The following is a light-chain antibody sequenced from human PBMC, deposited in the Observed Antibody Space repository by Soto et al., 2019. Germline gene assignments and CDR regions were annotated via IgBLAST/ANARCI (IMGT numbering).Light chain of an antibody. CDR1: SSNIGSNT. CDR2: SNN. V-gene: IGLV1-44*01. J-gene: IGLJ1*01. CDR3: AAWDVSMNGFYV. Sequence: QSVLTQPPSASGTSEQRVTISCSGRSSNIGSNTVNWYQQLPGTAPKLLIYSNNQRPSGVPDRFSGSKSGTSASLAISGLQSEDEADYYCAAWDVSMNGFYVFGTGTQLTVL.